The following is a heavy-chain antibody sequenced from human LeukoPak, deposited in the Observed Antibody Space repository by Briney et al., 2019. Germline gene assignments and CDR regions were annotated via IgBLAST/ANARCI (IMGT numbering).Heavy chain of an antibody. V-gene: IGHV3-66*02. CDR3: ARESRIAYTISTIFGGLPDYYYYYMDV. CDR2: IYSGGST. J-gene: IGHJ6*03. D-gene: IGHD3-16*01. CDR1: GFTVSSNY. Sequence: GGSLRLSCAASGFTVSSNYMSWVRQAPGKGLEWVSVIYSGGSTYYADSVKGRFTISRDNSKNTLYLQMNSLRAEDTAVYYCARESRIAYTISTIFGGLPDYYYYYMDVWSKGTTVTVSS.